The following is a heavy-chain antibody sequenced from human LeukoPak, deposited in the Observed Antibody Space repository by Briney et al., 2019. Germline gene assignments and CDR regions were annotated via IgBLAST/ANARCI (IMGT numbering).Heavy chain of an antibody. Sequence: SETLSLNCTVSGGSISSSSYYWRWIRQPPGKGLEWIGSIYYSGSTYYNPSLRSRVTISVDTSKHQFALKLSSVTAADTAVYYCARHYGDYGVYNWFDPWGQGTLVTVSS. CDR2: IYYSGST. CDR3: ARHYGDYGVYNWFDP. J-gene: IGHJ5*02. V-gene: IGHV4-39*01. D-gene: IGHD4-17*01. CDR1: GGSISSSSYY.